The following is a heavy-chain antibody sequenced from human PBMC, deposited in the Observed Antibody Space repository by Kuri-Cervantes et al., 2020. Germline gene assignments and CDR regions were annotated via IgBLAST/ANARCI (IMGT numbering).Heavy chain of an antibody. CDR2: ISAYNGNT. D-gene: IGHD6-19*01. CDR3: ARVCPAYSSGWYIYYYYGMDV. J-gene: IGHJ6*02. V-gene: IGHV1-18*01. CDR1: GYTFTSYG. Sequence: ASVKVSCKASGYTFTSYGISWVRQAPGQGLEWMGWISAYNGNTNYAQKLQGRVTMTTDTSTSTAYMELRSLRSDDTAVYYCARVCPAYSSGWYIYYYYGMDVWGQGTTVTVFS.